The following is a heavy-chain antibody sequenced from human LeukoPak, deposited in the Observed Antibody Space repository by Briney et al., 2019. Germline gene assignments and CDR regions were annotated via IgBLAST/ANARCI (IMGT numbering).Heavy chain of an antibody. CDR2: ISGSGGST. J-gene: IGHJ6*02. D-gene: IGHD3-3*01. CDR3: AKAHYDFWSGPSGSSYGMDV. Sequence: GSLRLSLSTSGFPFSSYAMSWVRQAPRKGLEWVSAISGSGGSTYYADSVKGRSTISRDNSKNTLYLQMNSLRAEDTAVYYCAKAHYDFWSGPSGSSYGMDVWGQGTTVTVSS. V-gene: IGHV3-23*01. CDR1: GFPFSSYA.